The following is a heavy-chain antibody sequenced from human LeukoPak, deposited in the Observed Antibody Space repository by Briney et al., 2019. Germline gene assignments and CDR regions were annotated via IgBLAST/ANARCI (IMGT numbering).Heavy chain of an antibody. J-gene: IGHJ3*02. V-gene: IGHV4-34*01. CDR1: GGSFSGYY. D-gene: IGHD6-13*01. CDR3: ARAQYSSSWRDAFDI. Sequence: SETLSLTCAVYGGSFSGYYWSWIRQPPGKGLEWIGEINHSGSTNYNPSLKGRVTISVDTSKNQFSLKLSSVTAADTAVYYCARAQYSSSWRDAFDIWGQGTMVTVSS. CDR2: INHSGST.